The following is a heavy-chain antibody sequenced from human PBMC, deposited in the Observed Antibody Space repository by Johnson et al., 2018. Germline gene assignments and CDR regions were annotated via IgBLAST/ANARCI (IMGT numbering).Heavy chain of an antibody. CDR3: ASAGRQFPVLDPPGAFES. D-gene: IGHD5-24*01. J-gene: IGHJ3*02. V-gene: IGHV3-33*01. Sequence: QVQLVESGGGVVQPGRSLRLSCAASGFTFSSYGMHWVRQAPGKGLEWVAVIWYDGSNTYYADSVKGRFTISRDNSKNTLYLQMNSLLAEDTAVYYCASAGRQFPVLDPPGAFESWGQGTMVTVSS. CDR2: IWYDGSNT. CDR1: GFTFSSYG.